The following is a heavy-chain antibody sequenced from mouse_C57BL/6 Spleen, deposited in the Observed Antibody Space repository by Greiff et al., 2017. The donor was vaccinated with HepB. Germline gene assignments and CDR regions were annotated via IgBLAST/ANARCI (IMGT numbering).Heavy chain of an antibody. J-gene: IGHJ3*01. CDR3: ARSGVYYDYDRRTAWFAY. CDR2: INPNNGGT. Sequence: EVQLQQSGPELVKPGASVKISCKASGYTFTDYYMNWVKQSHGKSLEWIGDINPNNGGTSYNQKFKGKATLTVDKSSSTAYMELRSLTSEDSAVYYCARSGVYYDYDRRTAWFAYWGQGTLVTVSA. V-gene: IGHV1-26*01. CDR1: GYTFTDYY. D-gene: IGHD2-4*01.